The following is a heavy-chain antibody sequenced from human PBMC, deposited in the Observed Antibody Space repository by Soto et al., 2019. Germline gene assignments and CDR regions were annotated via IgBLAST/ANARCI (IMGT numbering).Heavy chain of an antibody. CDR1: GFTFSSYG. V-gene: IGHV3-33*01. CDR2: IWYDGSNK. CDR3: ARDRIAVAGYYYYYMDV. J-gene: IGHJ6*03. D-gene: IGHD6-19*01. Sequence: GGSLRLSCAASGFTFSSYGMHWVRQAPGKGLEWVAVIWYDGSNKYYADSVKGRFTISRDNSKNTLYLQMNSLRAEDTAVYYCARDRIAVAGYYYYYMDVWGKGTTVTVSS.